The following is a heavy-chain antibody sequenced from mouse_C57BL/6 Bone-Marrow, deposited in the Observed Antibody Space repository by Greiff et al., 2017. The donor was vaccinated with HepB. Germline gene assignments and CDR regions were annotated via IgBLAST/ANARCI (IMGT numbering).Heavy chain of an antibody. J-gene: IGHJ3*01. CDR3: ARARRDFGPWCAY. Sequence: QVQLQQPGAELVMPGASVKLSCKASGYTFTSYWMHWVKQRPGQGLEWIGEIDPSDSYTNYNQKFKGKSTLTVDKSSSTAYMQLSSLTSEDSAVYYCARARRDFGPWCAYWGQGTLVTVSA. CDR1: GYTFTSYW. V-gene: IGHV1-69*01. D-gene: IGHD3-3*01. CDR2: IDPSDSYT.